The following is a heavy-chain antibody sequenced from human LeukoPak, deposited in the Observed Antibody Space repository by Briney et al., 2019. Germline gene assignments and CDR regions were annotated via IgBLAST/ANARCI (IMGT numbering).Heavy chain of an antibody. CDR1: GGSFSGYY. V-gene: IGHV4-34*01. CDR2: INHSGST. CDR3: ARERNVLLWFGELLKSSNWFDP. D-gene: IGHD3-10*01. Sequence: SETLSLTCAVYGGSFSGYYWSWIRQPPGKGLEWIGEINHSGSTNYNPSLKSRVTISVDTSKNQFSLKLSSVTAADTAVYYCARERNVLLWFGELLKSSNWFDPWGQGTLVTVSS. J-gene: IGHJ5*02.